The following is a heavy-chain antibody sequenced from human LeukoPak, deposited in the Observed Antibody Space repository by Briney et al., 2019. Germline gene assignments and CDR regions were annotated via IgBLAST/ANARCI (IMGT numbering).Heavy chain of an antibody. Sequence: GGSLRLSCAASGFTFSSYGMHWVRQAPGKGLEWVAVISYDGSNKYYADSVKGRFTISRDNSKNTLYLQMNSLRAEDTAVYYCAKDLYDSSGSRFDYWGQGTLVTVSS. D-gene: IGHD3-22*01. J-gene: IGHJ4*02. CDR2: ISYDGSNK. V-gene: IGHV3-30*18. CDR3: AKDLYDSSGSRFDY. CDR1: GFTFSSYG.